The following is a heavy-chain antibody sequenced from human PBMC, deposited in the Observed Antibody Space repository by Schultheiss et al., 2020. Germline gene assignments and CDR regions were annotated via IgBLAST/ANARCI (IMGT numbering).Heavy chain of an antibody. V-gene: IGHV1-69*02. Sequence: SVKVSCKDSGGTFSSYTISWVRQAPGQGLEWMGRIIPILDIAKYAQKFQGRVTMTADKSTSTAYMELSSLRSEDTAVYYCARGSFPLKELDYWGQGTLVTVSS. CDR3: ARGSFPLKELDY. CDR1: GGTFSSYT. J-gene: IGHJ4*02. D-gene: IGHD2/OR15-2a*01. CDR2: IIPILDIA.